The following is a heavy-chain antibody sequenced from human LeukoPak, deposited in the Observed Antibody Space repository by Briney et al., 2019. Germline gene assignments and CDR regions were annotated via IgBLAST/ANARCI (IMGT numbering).Heavy chain of an antibody. CDR1: GGSISSSSYY. J-gene: IGHJ6*03. Sequence: SETLTLTCTVSGGSISSSSYYWGWVRQPPGKGLEWIGSIYYSGSTYYNPSLKSRVTISVDTSKNQFPLKLSSVTAADTAVYYCARHSCSGGSCYFYYYYYMDVWGKGTTVTISS. CDR2: IYYSGST. CDR3: ARHSCSGGSCYFYYYYYMDV. V-gene: IGHV4-39*01. D-gene: IGHD2-15*01.